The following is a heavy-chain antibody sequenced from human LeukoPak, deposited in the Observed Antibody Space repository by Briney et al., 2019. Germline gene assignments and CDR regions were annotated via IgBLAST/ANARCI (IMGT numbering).Heavy chain of an antibody. V-gene: IGHV3-30*02. CDR2: IRYDGNNK. CDR3: AKDPGYDILAGYFDY. CDR1: GFTFSSYG. D-gene: IGHD3-9*01. Sequence: GGSLRLSCAASGFTFSSYGMHWVRQAPGKGLEGVAFIRYDGNNKYSADSVKGRFTISRDNYKNTLYLQMNSLRAEDTAFYYCAKDPGYDILAGYFDYWGQGTLVTVSS. J-gene: IGHJ4*02.